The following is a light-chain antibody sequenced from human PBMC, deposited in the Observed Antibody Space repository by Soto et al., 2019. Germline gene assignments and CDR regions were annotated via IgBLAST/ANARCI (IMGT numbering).Light chain of an antibody. V-gene: IGKV3-11*01. CDR3: QQYGSSPVT. CDR1: QSVSSY. CDR2: DAS. Sequence: IWLTQSPATLSLSPGERATLSCRASQSVSSYLAWYQQKPGQAPRLLIYDASNRATGIPARFSGSGSGTDFTLTISSLEPEDFAVYYCQQYGSSPVTFGQGTKVDIK. J-gene: IGKJ1*01.